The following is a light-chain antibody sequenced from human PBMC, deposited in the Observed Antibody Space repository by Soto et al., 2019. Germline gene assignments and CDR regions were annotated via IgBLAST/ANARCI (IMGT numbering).Light chain of an antibody. CDR2: DVS. CDR3: SSYASGSTHVL. CDR1: SRVVGYFDD. V-gene: IGLV2-14*03. Sequence: QSALAQPASVSGSPGQSITISCTGTSRVVGYFDDFSWYQQHPGKAPKLMIFDVSDRSSGVSDRFSGSKSGNTASLTISGLQEEDEDDSFCSSYASGSTHVLFGGGTTVTVL. J-gene: IGLJ3*02.